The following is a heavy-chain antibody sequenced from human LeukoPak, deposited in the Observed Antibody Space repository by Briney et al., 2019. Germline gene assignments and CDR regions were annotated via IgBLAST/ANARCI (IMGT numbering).Heavy chain of an antibody. V-gene: IGHV3-49*03. J-gene: IGHJ4*02. Sequence: GGSLRLSCSSSGFTFGDYSMSWFRQAPGKGLEWVGFIRSKAYGGTTEYAASVKGRFTISRDDSKSIAYLQMNSLKTEDTAVYYCTRVHSSSGGYYWGQGTLVTVSS. CDR3: TRVHSSSGGYY. CDR2: IRSKAYGGTT. CDR1: GFTFGDYS. D-gene: IGHD6-13*01.